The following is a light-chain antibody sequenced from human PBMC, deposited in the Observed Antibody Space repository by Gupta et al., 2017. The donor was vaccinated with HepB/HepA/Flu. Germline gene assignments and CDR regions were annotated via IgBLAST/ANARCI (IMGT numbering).Light chain of an antibody. Sequence: IVITQSPATVSVSPGETATLSCRASQSVSSNLAWYQQKPGQAPTLLIYGASNRATGIPARFSGSGSGTEFTLTISRRQSEDFAVYYCQQYNNWRFTFGQGTRMEIK. CDR2: GAS. J-gene: IGKJ5*01. CDR1: QSVSSN. V-gene: IGKV3-15*01. CDR3: QQYNNWRFT.